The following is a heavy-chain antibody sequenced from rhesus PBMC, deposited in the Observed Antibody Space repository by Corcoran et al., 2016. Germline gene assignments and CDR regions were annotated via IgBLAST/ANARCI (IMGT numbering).Heavy chain of an antibody. CDR1: GGSISAGSR. D-gene: IGHD1-1*01. V-gene: IGHV4S10*01. Sequence: QGQLQESGPGVVKPSESLSLTFAASGGSISAGSRWSWIRRRPGKGLEWIGYIYGSSTSTNYNPSLKSRVTMSKDTSKNQFSLKLSSVTAADTAVYYCARSDSWNYSFDYWGQGVLVTVSS. CDR2: IYGSSTST. J-gene: IGHJ4*01. CDR3: ARSDSWNYSFDY.